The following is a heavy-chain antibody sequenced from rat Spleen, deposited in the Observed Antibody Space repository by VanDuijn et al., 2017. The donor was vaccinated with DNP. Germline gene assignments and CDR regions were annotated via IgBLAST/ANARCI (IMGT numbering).Heavy chain of an antibody. CDR1: GFSFSDYD. D-gene: IGHD1-12*03. CDR3: AREGDYYDGYGDALDA. V-gene: IGHV5S13*01. J-gene: IGHJ4*01. Sequence: EVQLVESGGGLVQPGRSLKLSCAASGFSFSDYDMAWVRQAPTKGLEWVACMSPTTRSSYYRDSVKGRFTVSRDDAKDTLYLQMNSLRSEDTATYYCAREGDYYDGYGDALDAWGQGTSVTVSS. CDR2: MSPTTRSS.